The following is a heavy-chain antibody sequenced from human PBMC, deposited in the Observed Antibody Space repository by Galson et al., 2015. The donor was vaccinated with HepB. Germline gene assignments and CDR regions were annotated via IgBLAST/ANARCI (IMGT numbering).Heavy chain of an antibody. CDR3: AKQFHFGSGSDFDY. CDR1: GFSFSSYP. D-gene: IGHD3-10*01. Sequence: SLRLSCAASGFSFSSYPMTWVRQAPGKGLEWVSTISGSATGKYYADSVKGRFAISIDSSKNTLYLQMNSLRAEDTAVYYCAKQFHFGSGSDFDYWGQGTLLTVSS. J-gene: IGHJ4*02. CDR2: ISGSATGK. V-gene: IGHV3-23*01.